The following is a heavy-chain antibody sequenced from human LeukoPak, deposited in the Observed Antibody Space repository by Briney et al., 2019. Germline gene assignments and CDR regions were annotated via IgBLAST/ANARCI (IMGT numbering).Heavy chain of an antibody. D-gene: IGHD2-2*01. V-gene: IGHV4-34*01. CDR1: GGSFSGFY. J-gene: IGHJ4*02. Sequence: ASKTLSLTCSVYGGSFSGFYWSWISQPPGKGLEWIGEINHSGSTNYTPSLKSRVTISLDTSRNQFSLKLTSVTAADTAVYYCASTERCSTTCPLDYWGQGTLVTVSS. CDR2: INHSGST. CDR3: ASTERCSTTCPLDY.